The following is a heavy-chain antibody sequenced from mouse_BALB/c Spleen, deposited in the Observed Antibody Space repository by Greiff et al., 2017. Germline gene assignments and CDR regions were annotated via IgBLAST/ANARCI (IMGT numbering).Heavy chain of an antibody. Sequence: VKLVESGPGLVAPSQSLSITCTVSGFSLTSYGVHWVRQPPGKGLEWLGVIWAGGSTNYNSALMSRLSISKDNSKSQVFLQMNSLQTDDTAMYYCARGEYGNFDYWGQGTSVTVSS. CDR3: ARGEYGNFDY. CDR1: GFSLTSYG. CDR2: IWAGGST. D-gene: IGHD2-10*02. J-gene: IGHJ4*01. V-gene: IGHV2-9*02.